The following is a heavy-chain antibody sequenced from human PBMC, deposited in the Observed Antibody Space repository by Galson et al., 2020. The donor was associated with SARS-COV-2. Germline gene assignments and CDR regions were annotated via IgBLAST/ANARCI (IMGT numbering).Heavy chain of an antibody. Sequence: GGSLRLSCAATGFTFDDYTMHWVRQAPGKGLEWVSLITGDSGATFYAASLRGQFIISRDNSKNSLYLQMNSLRAEDTALYYCAKESDDRHYDFWGRGTLVTVSS. J-gene: IGHJ2*01. D-gene: IGHD1-1*01. V-gene: IGHV3-43*01. CDR3: AKESDDRHYDF. CDR2: ITGDSGAT. CDR1: GFTFDDYT.